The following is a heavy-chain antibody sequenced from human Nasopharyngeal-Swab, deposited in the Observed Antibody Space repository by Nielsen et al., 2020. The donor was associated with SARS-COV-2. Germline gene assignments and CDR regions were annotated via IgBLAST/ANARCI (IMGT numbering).Heavy chain of an antibody. Sequence: WVRQAPGQGLEWMGGIIPIFGTANYAQKFQGRVTTTADKSTSTAYMELSSLRSEDTAVYYCARDRATNYFDYWGQGTLVTVSS. J-gene: IGHJ4*02. CDR3: ARDRATNYFDY. CDR2: IIPIFGTA. V-gene: IGHV1-69*06.